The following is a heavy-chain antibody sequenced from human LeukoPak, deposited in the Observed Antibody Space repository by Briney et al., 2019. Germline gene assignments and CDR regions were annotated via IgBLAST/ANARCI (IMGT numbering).Heavy chain of an antibody. J-gene: IGHJ4*02. CDR2: INYSGST. CDR3: ARWCSGGSCYSHFDY. D-gene: IGHD2-15*01. V-gene: IGHV4-59*01. Sequence: SETLSLTCTVSGGSISSYYWSWIRQPPGKGLDWIGYINYSGSTNYNPSLKSRVTISVDTSKNQFSLKLSSVTAADTAVYYCARWCSGGSCYSHFDYWGQGTLVTVSS. CDR1: GGSISSYY.